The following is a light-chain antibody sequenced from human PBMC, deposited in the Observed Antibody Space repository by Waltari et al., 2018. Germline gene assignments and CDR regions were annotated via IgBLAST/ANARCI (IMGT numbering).Light chain of an antibody. J-gene: IGKJ4*01. CDR2: WAS. CDR3: QQYYSTVT. Sequence: DIVMTQSPDSLAVSLGERATINCKSSQSVLYSSNNKNYLSWYQQKPGQPPKLLIYWASTRASGVPDRFSGSGSGTDFTLTISSLQAEDVAVYYCQQYYSTVTFGGGTKVEIK. V-gene: IGKV4-1*01. CDR1: QSVLYSSNNKNY.